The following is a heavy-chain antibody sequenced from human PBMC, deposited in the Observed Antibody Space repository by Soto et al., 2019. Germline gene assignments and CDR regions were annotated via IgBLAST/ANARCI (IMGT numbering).Heavy chain of an antibody. Sequence: PGESLRLSCAASGFTFSSYAMNWVRQAPGKGLEWVSTISGSGDSTDYADSVKGRFTISRDNAKNSLYLQMNSLRAEDTAVYYCAREMIKGLRFLEWSEHHNNWFDPWGQGTLVTVSS. CDR1: GFTFSSYA. V-gene: IGHV3-23*01. D-gene: IGHD3-3*01. J-gene: IGHJ5*02. CDR2: ISGSGDST. CDR3: AREMIKGLRFLEWSEHHNNWFDP.